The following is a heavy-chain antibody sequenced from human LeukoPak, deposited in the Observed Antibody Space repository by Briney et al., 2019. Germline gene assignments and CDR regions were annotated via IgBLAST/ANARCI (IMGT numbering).Heavy chain of an antibody. V-gene: IGHV4-34*01. CDR3: ARGGRWPYDY. CDR2: INHSGNT. CDR1: GGSFSGYY. Sequence: SETLSLTCAVYGGSFSGYYWSWIRQPPGKGLEWIGEINHSGNTNYNPSLKSRVTISVDTSKNQFSLKLSSVTAADTAVYYCARGGRWPYDYWGQGTLVTVSS. D-gene: IGHD5-24*01. J-gene: IGHJ4*02.